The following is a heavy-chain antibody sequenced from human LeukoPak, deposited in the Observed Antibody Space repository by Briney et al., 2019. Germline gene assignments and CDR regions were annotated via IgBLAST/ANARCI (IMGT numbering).Heavy chain of an antibody. CDR1: GYTFTSYG. CDR2: ISAYNGNT. CDR3: ARDLAYSSSSGSLLRDY. J-gene: IGHJ4*02. V-gene: IGHV1-18*01. Sequence: GASVKVSCKASGYTFTSYGISWVRQAPGQGLEWMGWISAYNGNTNYAQKLQGRVTMTTDTSTSTAYMELRSLRSDDTAVYYCARDLAYSSSSGSLLRDYWGQGTLVTVSS. D-gene: IGHD6-6*01.